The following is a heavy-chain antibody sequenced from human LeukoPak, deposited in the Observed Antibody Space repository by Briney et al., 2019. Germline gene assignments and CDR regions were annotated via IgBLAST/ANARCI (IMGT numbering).Heavy chain of an antibody. J-gene: IGHJ4*02. CDR2: ISAYNGNT. Sequence: ASVKVSCKASGYTFTSYGIRWVRQAPGQGLEWMGWISAYNGNTNYAQKLQGRVTMTTDTSTSTAYMELRSLRSDDTAVYYCAREADSYYYGSGSYSYWGQGTLVTVSS. CDR3: AREADSYYYGSGSYSY. D-gene: IGHD3-10*01. CDR1: GYTFTSYG. V-gene: IGHV1-18*01.